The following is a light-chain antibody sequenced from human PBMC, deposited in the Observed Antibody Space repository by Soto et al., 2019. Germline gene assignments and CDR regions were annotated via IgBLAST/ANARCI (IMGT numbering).Light chain of an antibody. CDR2: EIN. J-gene: IGLJ3*02. V-gene: IGLV2-8*01. CDR1: SSDVGAYDY. Sequence: QSVLTQPPSASGSPGQSVTISCTGTSSDVGAYDYVSWYQQHPGKAPKLMIYEINKRPSGVPDRFSGSKSGNTASLTVSGLQADDEADYYCSSYTVINTAVFGGGTQLTVL. CDR3: SSYTVINTAV.